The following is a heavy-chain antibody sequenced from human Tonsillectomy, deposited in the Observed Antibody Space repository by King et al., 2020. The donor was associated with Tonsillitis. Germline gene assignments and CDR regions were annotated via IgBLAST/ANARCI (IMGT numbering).Heavy chain of an antibody. CDR2: IRSKAYGGTT. CDR1: GFTFGDYA. D-gene: IGHD3-10*01. V-gene: IGHV3-49*04. J-gene: IGHJ4*02. CDR3: TRDLDYYGSGSPGVFDY. Sequence: VQLVESGGGLVQPGRSLRLSCTASGFTFGDYAMSWVRQAPGKGLEWVGFIRSKAYGGTTEYAASVKGRFTISRDDSKSIAYLQMNSLKTEDTAVYYCTRDLDYYGSGSPGVFDYWGQGTLVTVSS.